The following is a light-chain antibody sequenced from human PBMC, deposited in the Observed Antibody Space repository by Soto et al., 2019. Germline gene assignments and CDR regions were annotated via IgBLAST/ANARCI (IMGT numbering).Light chain of an antibody. CDR2: GAS. CDR3: QQYNNWPLLT. CDR1: QSVSSN. Sequence: EIVMTQSPATLSVSPGERATLSCRASQSVSSNLAWYQQKPGQAPRLLIYGASTRATGIPARFSGSGSGTEFTLTISSLQSEAFAVYYCQQYNNWPLLTFGQGTRLEIK. J-gene: IGKJ5*01. V-gene: IGKV3-15*01.